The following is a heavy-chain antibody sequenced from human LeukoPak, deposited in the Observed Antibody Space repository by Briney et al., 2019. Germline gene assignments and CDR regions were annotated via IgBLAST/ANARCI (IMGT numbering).Heavy chain of an antibody. V-gene: IGHV4-38-2*02. Sequence: SETLSLTCTVSGDSISSYYWSWIRQPPGKGLEWIGSIFHSGSTYYNPSLKSRVTISLDTSKNHVSLKLTSVTAADTAVYYCARDPFGSGYSLDYWGQGTLVTVSS. CDR1: GDSISSYY. J-gene: IGHJ4*02. CDR2: IFHSGST. CDR3: ARDPFGSGYSLDY. D-gene: IGHD3-22*01.